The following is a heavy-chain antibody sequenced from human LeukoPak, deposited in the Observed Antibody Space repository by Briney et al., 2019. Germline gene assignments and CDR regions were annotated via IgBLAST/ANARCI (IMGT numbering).Heavy chain of an antibody. V-gene: IGHV4-61*02. D-gene: IGHD6-13*01. Sequence: SETLSLTCTVSGGSVSSGSSYLSWIRQPAGKGLGWIGRISSSGRTLYNPSLKSRVTILEDTSKSQFSLRLSSVTAADTAVYFCARLISAAGEDYYFYYMDVWGRGTTVTVSS. CDR2: ISSSGRT. CDR3: ARLISAAGEDYYFYYMDV. J-gene: IGHJ6*03. CDR1: GGSVSSGSSY.